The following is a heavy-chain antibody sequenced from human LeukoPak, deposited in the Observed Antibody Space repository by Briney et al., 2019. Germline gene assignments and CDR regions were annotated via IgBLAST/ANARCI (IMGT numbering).Heavy chain of an antibody. CDR3: ARGSWFGEGGVVPTFDY. J-gene: IGHJ4*02. D-gene: IGHD3-10*01. CDR2: IIPIFGTA. CDR1: GGTFISYA. Sequence: SVKVSCKASGGTFISYAISWVRQAPGQGLEWMGGIIPIFGTANYAQKFQGRVTITANKSTSTAYMELSSLRSEDTAVYYCARGSWFGEGGVVPTFDYWGQGTLVTVSS. V-gene: IGHV1-69*06.